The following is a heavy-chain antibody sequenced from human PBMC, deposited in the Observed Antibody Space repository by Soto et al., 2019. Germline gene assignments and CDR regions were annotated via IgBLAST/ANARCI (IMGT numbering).Heavy chain of an antibody. V-gene: IGHV4-4*02. J-gene: IGHJ5*02. CDR1: GGSISSSNW. CDR2: IYHSGNT. Sequence: VQLRQSGPGLVKPSGTLSLTCAVSGGSISSSNWWTWVRQAPGKGLEWIGEIYHSGNTYYNPSLKGRVTIPEDKSNNQFSLKLNSVTAADTAVYYCATLPPRVVASLLPIPTWGQGTLVTVSS. D-gene: IGHD3-10*01. CDR3: ATLPPRVVASLLPIPT.